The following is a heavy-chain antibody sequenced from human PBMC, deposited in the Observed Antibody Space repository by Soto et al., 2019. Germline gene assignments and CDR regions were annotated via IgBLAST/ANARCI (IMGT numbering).Heavy chain of an antibody. CDR2: ISYDGTNK. V-gene: IGHV3-30-3*01. D-gene: IGHD5-18*01. Sequence: QVQLVESGGGVVQPGRSLRLSCAASGFTFSTYAMHWVRQAPGKGLEWVAVISYDGTNKYYADSVRGRFTISRDNSKNTLFLHLYSLRTDDSAVYYCAKAEGGYNFGSAMLDKYYYGMDVWGQGTTVTVSS. J-gene: IGHJ6*02. CDR3: AKAEGGYNFGSAMLDKYYYGMDV. CDR1: GFTFSTYA.